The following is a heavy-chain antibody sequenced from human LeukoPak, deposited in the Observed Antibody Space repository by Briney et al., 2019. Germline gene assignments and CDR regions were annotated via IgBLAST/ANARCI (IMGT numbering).Heavy chain of an antibody. V-gene: IGHV3-23*01. CDR1: GFTFSSYA. D-gene: IGHD3-22*01. CDR2: ISTSGRT. Sequence: TGGSLRLSCADSGFTFSSYAMSWVRQAPGKGREWVSLISTSGRTHYADSVQGRFTISRDNSKNTLSLHMNSLRAEDTAVYYCARDLDSSGYYHVVDSWGQGALVTVSS. CDR3: ARDLDSSGYYHVVDS. J-gene: IGHJ4*02.